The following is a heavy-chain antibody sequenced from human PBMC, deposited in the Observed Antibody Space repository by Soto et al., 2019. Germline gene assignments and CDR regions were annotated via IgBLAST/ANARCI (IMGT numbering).Heavy chain of an antibody. D-gene: IGHD7-27*01. Sequence: ASVKVSCKAAAYTFTSYDINWVRQATGQDFEWMGWMNPNNGNTAYAQKFQGRVTMTRDTSKSTAFMELSSLTSEDTAVYYCARGPRNWGVDYWGQGTMVTVSS. J-gene: IGHJ4*02. CDR1: AYTFTSYD. CDR3: ARGPRNWGVDY. V-gene: IGHV1-8*01. CDR2: MNPNNGNT.